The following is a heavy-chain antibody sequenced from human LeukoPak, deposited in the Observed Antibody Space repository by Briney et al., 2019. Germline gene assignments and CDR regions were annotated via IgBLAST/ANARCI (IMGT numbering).Heavy chain of an antibody. D-gene: IGHD3-10*01. Sequence: GGSLRLSCAASGFTFSSYWMSWVRQAPGKGLEWVANIKQDGSEKYYVDSVKGRFTISRDNAKNSLYLQMNSLRAEDTAVYYCARGYYGSGSSSFDYRGQGTLVTVSS. V-gene: IGHV3-7*01. CDR1: GFTFSSYW. CDR2: IKQDGSEK. CDR3: ARGYYGSGSSSFDY. J-gene: IGHJ4*02.